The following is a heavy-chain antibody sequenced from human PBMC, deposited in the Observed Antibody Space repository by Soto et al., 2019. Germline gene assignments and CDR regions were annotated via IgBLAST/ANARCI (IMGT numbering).Heavy chain of an antibody. V-gene: IGHV4-59*04. CDR3: ARPPVGLDTISYFDY. Sequence: SETLSLTCTVSGGSISSYYWSWIRQPPGKGLECIGYIYNGGSTYYRPSLESRMHMSLDATRNHYSLRLTSVTAADTAVYFCARPPVGLDTISYFDYRGQGKLVT. J-gene: IGHJ4*02. D-gene: IGHD3-3*01. CDR2: IYNGGST. CDR1: GGSISSYY.